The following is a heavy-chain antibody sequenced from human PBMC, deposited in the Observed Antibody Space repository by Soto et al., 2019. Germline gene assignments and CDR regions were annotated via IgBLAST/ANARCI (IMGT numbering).Heavy chain of an antibody. Sequence: ASVKVSCKASGYTFTSYGISWVRQAPGQGLEWMGWISAYNGNTNYAQKLQGRVTMTTDTSTSTAYMELRSLRSDDTAVYYCARDKGGSVTIFGVSYFDYWGQGTLVTVSS. CDR1: GYTFTSYG. D-gene: IGHD3-3*01. J-gene: IGHJ4*02. V-gene: IGHV1-18*01. CDR2: ISAYNGNT. CDR3: ARDKGGSVTIFGVSYFDY.